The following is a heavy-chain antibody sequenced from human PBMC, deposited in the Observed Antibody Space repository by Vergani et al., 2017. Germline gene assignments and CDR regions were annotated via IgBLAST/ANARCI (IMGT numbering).Heavy chain of an antibody. V-gene: IGHV4-61*02. CDR3: ESKRGACRAAYCHSYDF. J-gene: IGHJ4*02. CDR2: IHTSGST. CDR1: GGSINSHNYY. Sequence: QVQLQESGPGLVKPSQTLSLTCTVSGGSINSHNYYWSWIRQPAGKGLEWIGRIHTSGSTNYNPSLKSRVTMSEDTPKSQFSLRLTSVTAADTAVYYCESKRGACRAAYCHSYDFWGPGTLVGVSS. D-gene: IGHD2-15*01.